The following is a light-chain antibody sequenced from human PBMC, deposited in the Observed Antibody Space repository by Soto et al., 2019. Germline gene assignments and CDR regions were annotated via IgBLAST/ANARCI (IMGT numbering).Light chain of an antibody. CDR1: QYITIY. Sequence: EVVFTQSPSTLSVTPGERATLSCRASQYITIYLAWYQQKPGQAPRLLIYDASSRATGIPARFSGSGSGTDFTLTVSRLESEDFAVYYCQQYNNWPVTFGQGTMVDIK. V-gene: IGKV3-11*01. CDR3: QQYNNWPVT. CDR2: DAS. J-gene: IGKJ1*01.